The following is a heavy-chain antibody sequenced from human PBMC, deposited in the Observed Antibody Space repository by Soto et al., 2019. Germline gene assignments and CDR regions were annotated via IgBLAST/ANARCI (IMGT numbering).Heavy chain of an antibody. Sequence: EVQLVESGGGLVQPGGSLRLSCAASEFAFSNYWIHWVRQAPGTGLVWVSRMNRDGTSTSYADSVRGRSTISRDNAKNPLYRQMTRLRAADAAVYYCTRSGDADYEQRADAFDIWGQGTMVTFSS. D-gene: IGHD4-17*01. V-gene: IGHV3-74*01. J-gene: IGHJ3*02. CDR3: TRSGDADYEQRADAFDI. CDR1: EFAFSNYW. CDR2: MNRDGTST.